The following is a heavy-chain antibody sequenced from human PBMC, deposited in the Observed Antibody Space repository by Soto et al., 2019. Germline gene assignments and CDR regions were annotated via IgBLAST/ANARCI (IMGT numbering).Heavy chain of an antibody. CDR1: GYTFTSYA. Sequence: QVQLVQSGAEEKKPGASVKVSCKASGYTFTSYAMHWVRQAPGQRLEWMGWINAGNGNTKYSQKFQGRVTITRDTSASTAYMELSSLRSEDTAVYYCARGQRITMIVPLDIWGQGTMVTVSS. V-gene: IGHV1-3*05. CDR3: ARGQRITMIVPLDI. CDR2: INAGNGNT. J-gene: IGHJ3*02. D-gene: IGHD3-22*01.